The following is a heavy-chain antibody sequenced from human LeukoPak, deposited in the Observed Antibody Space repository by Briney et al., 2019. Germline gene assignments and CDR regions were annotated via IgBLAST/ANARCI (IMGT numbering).Heavy chain of an antibody. D-gene: IGHD2-15*01. CDR3: AQKAPYSPAYSQH. J-gene: IGHJ1*01. V-gene: IGHV4-59*01. Sequence: SETLSLTCSVSGGSITNYFWTWIRQPPGKGLEWIGYVYHSGTTNYNPSLKSRVTVSADTSKNQFSLKLNSVTAADTAVYYCAQKAPYSPAYSQHWGQGTLVTVSS. CDR2: VYHSGTT. CDR1: GGSITNYF.